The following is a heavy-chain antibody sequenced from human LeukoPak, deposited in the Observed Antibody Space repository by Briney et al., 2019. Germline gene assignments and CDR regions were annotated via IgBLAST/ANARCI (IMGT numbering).Heavy chain of an antibody. CDR3: ARHSSSHWFDP. CDR1: GGSISSYY. D-gene: IGHD6-6*01. V-gene: IGHV4-59*01. J-gene: IGHJ5*02. CDR2: IYYSGST. Sequence: SETLSLTCTVSGGSISSYYWSWIRQPPGKGLEWIGYIYYSGSTNYNPSLKSRVTISVDTSKNQFSLKLSSVTAAYTAVYYCARHSSSHWFDPWGQGTLVTVSS.